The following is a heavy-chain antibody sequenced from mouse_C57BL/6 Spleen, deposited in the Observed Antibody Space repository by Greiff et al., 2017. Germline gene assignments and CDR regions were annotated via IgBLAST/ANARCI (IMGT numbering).Heavy chain of an antibody. J-gene: IGHJ2*01. CDR3: ARESTAVVAQFDD. D-gene: IGHD1-1*01. V-gene: IGHV1-4*01. CDR1: GYTFTSYT. CDR2: INPSCGYT. Sequence: QVQLQQSGAELARPGASVKMSCKASGYTFTSYTMHWVKQRPGQGLEWIGYINPSCGYTKYNQKFKDKATLTADKSASTAYMQLSSLTSEDAAVYYCARESTAVVAQFDDWGQGTTLTVSS.